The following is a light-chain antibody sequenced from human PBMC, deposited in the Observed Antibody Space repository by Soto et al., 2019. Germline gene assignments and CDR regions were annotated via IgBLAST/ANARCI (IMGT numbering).Light chain of an antibody. J-gene: IGLJ2*01. Sequence: QSVLTQPASVSGSPGQSITISCTGTSSDVGNSNFVSWYQHHPGKAPKLMIYEATKLSSGVSHRFSGSKSGNTASLTISGLQAENESHYYCCSYAGRTTWVFGGGTKVTV. CDR1: SSDVGNSNF. CDR2: EAT. V-gene: IGLV2-23*01. CDR3: CSYAGRTTWV.